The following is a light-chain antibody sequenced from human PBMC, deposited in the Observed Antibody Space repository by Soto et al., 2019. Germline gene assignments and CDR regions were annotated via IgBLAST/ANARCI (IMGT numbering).Light chain of an antibody. CDR1: QSVSSN. V-gene: IGKV3-15*01. Sequence: EIVMTQSPATLSVSPGERATLSCRASQSVSSNLAWYQQKPGQAPRLLIYDASTRATGIPARFSGSGSGTEFTLTISSLQSEDFAVYHCQQYNRWPPVTFGGGTKVEIK. J-gene: IGKJ4*01. CDR2: DAS. CDR3: QQYNRWPPVT.